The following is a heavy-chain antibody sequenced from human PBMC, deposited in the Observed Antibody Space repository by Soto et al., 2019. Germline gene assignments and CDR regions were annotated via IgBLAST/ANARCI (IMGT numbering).Heavy chain of an antibody. CDR2: ISYDGSNK. D-gene: IGHD3-3*01. Sequence: QVQLVESGGGVVQPGRSLRLSCAASGFTFSSYGMHWVRQAPGKGLEWVAVISYDGSNKYYADSVKGRFTISRDNSKNTLYLKMKSLEVGDRGVYYWGKDPGIFGGVFMGGGDYWGQGTLVTVSS. CDR3: GKDPGIFGGVFMGGGDY. CDR1: GFTFSSYG. V-gene: IGHV3-30*18. J-gene: IGHJ4*02.